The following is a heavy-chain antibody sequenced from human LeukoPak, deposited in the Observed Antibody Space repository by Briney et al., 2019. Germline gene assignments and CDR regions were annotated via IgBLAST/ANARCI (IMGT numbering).Heavy chain of an antibody. CDR3: ARRAYYGSGSYIHFNY. CDR2: INHGGST. J-gene: IGHJ4*02. D-gene: IGHD3-10*01. Sequence: PSETLSLTCAVYGGSFSGDFWSWIRQSPGKGLEWIGEINHGGSTTYNPSLQSRVTMSVDTSTNQISLKMTSVTAADTAVYYCARRAYYGSGSYIHFNYWGQGTLVTVSS. CDR1: GGSFSGDF. V-gene: IGHV4-34*01.